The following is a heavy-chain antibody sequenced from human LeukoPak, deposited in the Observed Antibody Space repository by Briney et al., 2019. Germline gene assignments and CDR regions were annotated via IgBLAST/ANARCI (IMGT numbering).Heavy chain of an antibody. CDR2: ITTSSTYI. CDR1: GFTFNNAW. J-gene: IGHJ4*02. V-gene: IGHV3-21*01. D-gene: IGHD6-19*01. Sequence: GGSLRLSCAASGFTFNNAWMSWVGQAPGKGLEWVSSITTSSTYISYADSVKGRFTISIDNAKNSLYLQMNSLRAEDTAVYYCARGKYSSGWFDYWGQGTLVTVSS. CDR3: ARGKYSSGWFDY.